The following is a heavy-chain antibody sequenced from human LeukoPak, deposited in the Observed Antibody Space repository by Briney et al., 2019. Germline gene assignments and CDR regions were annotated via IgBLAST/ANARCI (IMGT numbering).Heavy chain of an antibody. J-gene: IGHJ4*02. CDR1: GYTFTSYA. Sequence: ASVKVSCKASGYTFTSYAIHWVRQAPGQRLEWMGWINPANGITKYSQKFQGRVTITRDTSASTAYMELSSLRSEDTAVYYCARYRYQLLTPDFDYWGQGTLVTVSS. V-gene: IGHV1-3*01. D-gene: IGHD2-2*01. CDR2: INPANGIT. CDR3: ARYRYQLLTPDFDY.